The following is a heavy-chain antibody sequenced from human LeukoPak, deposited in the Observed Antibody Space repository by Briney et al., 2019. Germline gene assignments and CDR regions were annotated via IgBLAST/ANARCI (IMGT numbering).Heavy chain of an antibody. CDR2: LSGSGGGT. CDR1: GITLSNYG. D-gene: IGHD6-19*01. J-gene: IGHJ4*02. Sequence: GGSLRLSCAVSGITLSNYGMSWVRQAPGKGLEWVAGLSGSGGGTNYADSVKGRFTISRDNAKNTLYLQMNSLRAEDTAVYYCAKTTTGYSSGRFPGWPVDYWGQGTLVTVSS. CDR3: AKTTTGYSSGRFPGWPVDY. V-gene: IGHV3-23*01.